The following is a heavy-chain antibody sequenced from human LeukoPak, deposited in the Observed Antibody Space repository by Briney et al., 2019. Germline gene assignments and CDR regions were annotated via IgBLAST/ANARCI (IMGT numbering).Heavy chain of an antibody. V-gene: IGHV3-23*01. Sequence: PGGSLRLSCAVSGITLSNYGMSWVRQVPGRGLEWVSGISGSGGNTYYADFVKGRFTISRDNSKNTLYLQMNSLRAEDTAVYFCAKRGVVIRVFLVGFHKEASYFDSWGQGALVTVSS. J-gene: IGHJ4*02. D-gene: IGHD3-10*01. CDR3: AKRGVVIRVFLVGFHKEASYFDS. CDR2: ISGSGGNT. CDR1: GITLSNYG.